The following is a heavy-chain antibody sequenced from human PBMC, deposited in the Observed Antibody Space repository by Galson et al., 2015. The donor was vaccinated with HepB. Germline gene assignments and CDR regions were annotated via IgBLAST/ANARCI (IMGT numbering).Heavy chain of an antibody. Sequence: SLRLSCAASGFTFSNAWMSWVRQAPGKGLEWVGRIKSKTDGGTTDYAAPVKGRFTISRDDSKNTLYLQMNSLKTEDTAVYYCTTDPLGGLWDAPRQDNWFDPWGQGTLVTASS. CDR1: GFTFSNAW. J-gene: IGHJ5*02. CDR3: TTDPLGGLWDAPRQDNWFDP. CDR2: IKSKTDGGTT. V-gene: IGHV3-15*01. D-gene: IGHD4-23*01.